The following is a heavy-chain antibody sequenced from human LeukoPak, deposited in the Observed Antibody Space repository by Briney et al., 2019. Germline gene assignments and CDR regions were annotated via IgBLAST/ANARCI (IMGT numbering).Heavy chain of an antibody. CDR1: GFTFSSSA. J-gene: IGHJ4*02. CDR2: ISNNGGYT. Sequence: GGSLRLSCAASGFTFSSSAMSRVRQAPGKGLEWVSAISNNGGYTYYADSVKGRFTISRDNSKNALYLQLTSLRLEDTALYYCVKDLTGTWSFDYWGQGTLVTVSS. V-gene: IGHV3-23*01. D-gene: IGHD3-9*01. CDR3: VKDLTGTWSFDY.